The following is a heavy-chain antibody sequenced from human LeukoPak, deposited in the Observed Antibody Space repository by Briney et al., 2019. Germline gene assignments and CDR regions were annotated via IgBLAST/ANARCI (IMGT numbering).Heavy chain of an antibody. CDR2: IKNTVSEK. CDR1: GFTFSSYR. V-gene: IGHV3-7*01. J-gene: IGHJ4*02. Sequence: PGGSLRLSCAASGFTFSSYRMGWVRQAPGEGLEWVSNIKNTVSEKYYVDSVKGRFTISRDNAKNSLYLQMNSLRAEDTDVYYCARDSYGDYYFDYWGQGTLVTVSS. D-gene: IGHD4-17*01. CDR3: ARDSYGDYYFDY.